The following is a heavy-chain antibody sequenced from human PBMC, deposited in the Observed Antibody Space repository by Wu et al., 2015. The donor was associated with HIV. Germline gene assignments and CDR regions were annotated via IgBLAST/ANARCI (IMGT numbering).Heavy chain of an antibody. Sequence: QVQLVQSGAEVKKPGSSVKVSCKASGGTFSSYAISWVRQAPGQGLEWMGRIIPIFGTANYAQKFQGRVTITADESTSTAYMELSSLRSEDTAVYYCARARNGGDYHPSSGYYYYGMDVWGQGTTVTVSS. CDR3: ARARNGGDYHPSSGYYYYGMDV. D-gene: IGHD4-17*01. CDR2: IIPIFGTA. CDR1: GGTFSSYA. V-gene: IGHV1-69*13. J-gene: IGHJ6*02.